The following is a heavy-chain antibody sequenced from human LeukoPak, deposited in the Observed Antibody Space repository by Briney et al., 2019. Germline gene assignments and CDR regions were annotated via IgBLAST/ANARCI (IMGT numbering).Heavy chain of an antibody. V-gene: IGHV3-30*02. J-gene: IGHJ4*02. CDR3: AKDSINWAFDY. D-gene: IGHD1-1*01. CDR1: GFTFSSYH. CDR2: IRHDGTSK. Sequence: GGSLRLSCAASGFTFSSYHMHWVRQAPGKGLEWVAFIRHDGTSKSYADSVKGRFTISRDNSKNTLYLQVNSLRPEDTAVYYCAKDSINWAFDYWGQGTLVSVSS.